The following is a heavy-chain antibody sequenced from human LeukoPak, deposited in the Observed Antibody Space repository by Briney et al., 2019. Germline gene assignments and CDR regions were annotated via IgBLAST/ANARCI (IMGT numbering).Heavy chain of an antibody. Sequence: PGGSLRLSCAASGFTVSSNYMSWVGQAPGKGLEWVSVIYSGGGTNYADSVKGRFTISRDKSKNTLYLQMNSLRAEDTAVYYCASSYEYGSGSYYDWGQGTLVTVSS. CDR2: IYSGGGT. J-gene: IGHJ4*02. CDR1: GFTVSSNY. CDR3: ASSYEYGSGSYYD. V-gene: IGHV3-66*01. D-gene: IGHD3-10*01.